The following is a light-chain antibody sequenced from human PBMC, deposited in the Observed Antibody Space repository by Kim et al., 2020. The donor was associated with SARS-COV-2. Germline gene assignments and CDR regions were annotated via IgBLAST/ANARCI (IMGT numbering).Light chain of an antibody. CDR2: GKD. J-gene: IGLJ2*01. CDR3: KSRDSSDHVV. V-gene: IGLV3-19*01. CDR1: SLRNYY. Sequence: SSELTQDPAVSVALGQTVRITCQGDSLRNYYASWYQQKPGQAPVLVIYGKDSRPSGIPERFSGSSSGDTASLTITAAQAEDEADYYCKSRDSSDHVVFGGGTQLTVL.